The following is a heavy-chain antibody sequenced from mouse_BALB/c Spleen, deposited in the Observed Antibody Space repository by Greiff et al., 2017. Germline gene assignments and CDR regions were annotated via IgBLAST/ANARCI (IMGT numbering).Heavy chain of an antibody. D-gene: IGHD2-1*01. Sequence: VQLQQSGPELVKPGASVKISCKASGYSFTGYYMHWVKQSHVKSLEWIGRINPYNGATSYNQNFKDKASLTVDKSSSTAYMELHSLTSEDSAVYYCARREGNFDWFAYWGQGTLVTVSA. CDR3: ARREGNFDWFAY. V-gene: IGHV1-31*01. J-gene: IGHJ3*01. CDR1: GYSFTGYY. CDR2: INPYNGAT.